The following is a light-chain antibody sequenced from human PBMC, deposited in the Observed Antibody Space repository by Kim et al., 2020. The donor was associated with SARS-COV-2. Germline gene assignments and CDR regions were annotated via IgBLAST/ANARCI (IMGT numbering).Light chain of an antibody. CDR3: NSRDSSGNHVV. CDR1: SLRSYY. V-gene: IGLV3-19*01. J-gene: IGLJ2*01. CDR2: GKN. Sequence: ALGQTVRITCQGDSLRSYYASWYQQKPGQAPVLVIYGKNNRPSGIPDRFSGSSSGNTASLTINGAQAEDEADYYCNSRDSSGNHVVFGGGTKLTVL.